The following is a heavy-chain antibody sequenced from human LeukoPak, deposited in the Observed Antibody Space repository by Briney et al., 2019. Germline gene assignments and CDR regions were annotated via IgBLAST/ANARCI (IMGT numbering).Heavy chain of an antibody. J-gene: IGHJ4*02. D-gene: IGHD6-13*01. CDR1: GFTFDDYG. V-gene: IGHV3-20*04. CDR3: AKSSGAAAGPFDY. CDR2: INWNGGIT. Sequence: PGGSLRLSCAASGFTFDDYGMSWVRQAPGKGLEWVSGINWNGGITAYADSVKGRFTISRDNSKNTLYLQMNSLRAEDTAVYYCAKSSGAAAGPFDYWGQGTLVTVSS.